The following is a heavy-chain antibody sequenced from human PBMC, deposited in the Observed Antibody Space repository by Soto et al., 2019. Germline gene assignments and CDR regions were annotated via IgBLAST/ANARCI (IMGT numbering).Heavy chain of an antibody. V-gene: IGHV3-21*01. D-gene: IGHD2-2*02. CDR1: GFTFSSYS. J-gene: IGHJ4*02. CDR2: ISSSSSYI. Sequence: GGSLRLSCAASGFTFSSYSMNWVRQAPGKGLEWVSSISSSSSYIYYADSVKGRFTISRDNAKNTLYLQMNSLRAEDTAVYYCARGGVGRYCSSTSCYTWVFDYWGQGTLVTVSS. CDR3: ARGGVGRYCSSTSCYTWVFDY.